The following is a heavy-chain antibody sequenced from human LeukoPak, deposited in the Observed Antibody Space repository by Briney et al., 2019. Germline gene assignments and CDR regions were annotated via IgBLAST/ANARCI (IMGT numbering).Heavy chain of an antibody. CDR1: GGSISSGSYY. CDR2: IYTSGST. J-gene: IGHJ6*03. D-gene: IGHD3-3*01. V-gene: IGHV4-61*02. Sequence: SQTLSLTCTVSGGSISSGSYYWSWIRQPAGKGLEWIGRIYTSGSTNYNPSLKSRVTISVDTSKNQFSLKLSPVTAADTAVYYCARDRPGFWSGYLSNYYYMDVWGKGTTVTVSS. CDR3: ARDRPGFWSGYLSNYYYMDV.